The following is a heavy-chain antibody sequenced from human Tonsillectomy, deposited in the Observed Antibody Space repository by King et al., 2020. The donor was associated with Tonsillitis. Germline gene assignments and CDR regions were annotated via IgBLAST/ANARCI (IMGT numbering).Heavy chain of an antibody. V-gene: IGHV1-46*01. Sequence: QLVQSGAEVKKPGASVKVSCKASGYTFTSYYMHWVRQTPGQGLEWMGIINPSGGSTSYAQKFQGRVTMTRDTSTSTVYMELSSLRSEDTAVYYCATYPPIAVAGIRNVWYFDPWGRGPLVTVSS. CDR2: INPSGGST. CDR3: ATYPPIAVAGIRNVWYFDP. J-gene: IGHJ2*01. D-gene: IGHD6-19*01. CDR1: GYTFTSYY.